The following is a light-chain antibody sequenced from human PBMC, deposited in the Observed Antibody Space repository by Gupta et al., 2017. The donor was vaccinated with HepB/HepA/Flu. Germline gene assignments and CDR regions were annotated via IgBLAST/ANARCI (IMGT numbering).Light chain of an antibody. V-gene: IGKV3-15*01. CDR3: QQKNNWPTT. Sequence: EIVMTQSPATLSVSPGERATLSCRASQSVSSNLAWYQQKPGQAPRLLIYGASTRATGIPARFSGSGSGTEFTLTISSPQSEDFAVYYCQQKNNWPTTFGQGTXVEIK. J-gene: IGKJ1*01. CDR1: QSVSSN. CDR2: GAS.